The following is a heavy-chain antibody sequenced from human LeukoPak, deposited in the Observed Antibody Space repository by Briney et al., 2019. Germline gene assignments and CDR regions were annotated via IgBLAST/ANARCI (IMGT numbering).Heavy chain of an antibody. D-gene: IGHD6-25*01. CDR2: IHSTGSL. Sequence: PSETLSLTCTVSGPSLSNHYWNWIRQPAGRGLEWIRRIHSTGSLIYKPSLRGRVTMSLDTSKNQFYLKLASVTVADTALFYWASGHSGYASSFWWFETWGQGTLVTVSS. CDR1: GPSLSNHY. CDR3: ASGHSGYASSFWWFET. V-gene: IGHV4-4*07. J-gene: IGHJ5*02.